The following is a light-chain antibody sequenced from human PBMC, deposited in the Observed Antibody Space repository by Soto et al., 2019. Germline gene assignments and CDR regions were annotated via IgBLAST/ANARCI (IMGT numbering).Light chain of an antibody. V-gene: IGLV1-51*01. CDR3: GTWDSSLSAWV. CDR1: SSNIGNNY. CDR2: DNN. J-gene: IGLJ3*02. Sequence: QSVLTQPHSVSAAPGQTVTISCSGSSSNIGNNYVSWYQQLPGTAPKLLIYDNNKRPSGIPDRFSGSKSGTSATLGITGLQTGDEADYYCGTWDSSLSAWVFGGGTKLTVL.